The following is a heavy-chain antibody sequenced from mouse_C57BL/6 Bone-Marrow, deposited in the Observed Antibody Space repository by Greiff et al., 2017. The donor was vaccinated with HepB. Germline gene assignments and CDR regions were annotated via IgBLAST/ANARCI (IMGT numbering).Heavy chain of an antibody. D-gene: IGHD3-3*01. CDR2: IDPAKGNT. CDR3: ARGGTRGY. CDR1: GYTFTDYY. J-gene: IGHJ2*01. V-gene: IGHV14-3*01. Sequence: VQLQQSGAELVKPGASVKISCKASGYTFTDYYINWVKQRPGQGLEWIGRIDPAKGNTKYAPKFQGKATITADTSSNKAYLQLSSLTSEDTAIYYCARGGTRGYWGQGTTLTVAS.